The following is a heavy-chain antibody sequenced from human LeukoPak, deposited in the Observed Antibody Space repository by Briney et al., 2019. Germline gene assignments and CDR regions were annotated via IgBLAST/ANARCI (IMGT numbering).Heavy chain of an antibody. D-gene: IGHD5-12*01. CDR1: GGSISSGDYY. CDR3: ARDRYSGYDWGYFDY. Sequence: SETLSLTCTVSGGSISSGDYYWSWIRQPPGKGLEWIGYIYYSGSTYYNPSLKSRVTISVDTSKNQFSLKLSSVTAADTAVYYCARDRYSGYDWGYFDYWGQGTLDTVSS. V-gene: IGHV4-30-4*01. J-gene: IGHJ4*02. CDR2: IYYSGST.